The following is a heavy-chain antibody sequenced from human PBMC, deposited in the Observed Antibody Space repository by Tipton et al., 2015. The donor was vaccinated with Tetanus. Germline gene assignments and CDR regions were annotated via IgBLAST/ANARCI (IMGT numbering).Heavy chain of an antibody. D-gene: IGHD2-8*01. CDR3: ARAHCTDGVCNFDF. CDR2: IYPGDSDT. J-gene: IGHJ4*02. CDR1: GYIFNNYW. V-gene: IGHV5-51*01. Sequence: QLVQSGGEVKKPGESLKISCKGSGYIFNNYWIGWVRQKPGKGPEWMGIIYPGDSDTRYSPSFQGQVTISVDKSINTAYLQRSSLKASDTSMFYCARAHCTDGVCNFDFWGQGALVTVAS.